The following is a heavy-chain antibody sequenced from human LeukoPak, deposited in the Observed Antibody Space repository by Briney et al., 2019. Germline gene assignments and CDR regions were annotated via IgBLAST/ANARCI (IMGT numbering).Heavy chain of an antibody. J-gene: IGHJ4*02. CDR2: ISNSGNYA. CDR1: RSTFSDYY. Sequence: GGSLRLSCAASRSTFSDYYMVWIRQAPGKGLEWISYISNSGNYANYADSVKGRFTISRDNAKNSLSLQMNSLRPDDTAVYYCARADRTSWFDYWGQGILVTVSS. CDR3: ARADRTSWFDY. V-gene: IGHV3-11*05. D-gene: IGHD2-2*01.